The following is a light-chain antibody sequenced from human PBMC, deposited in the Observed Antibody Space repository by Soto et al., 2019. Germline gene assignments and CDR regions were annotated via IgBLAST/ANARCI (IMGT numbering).Light chain of an antibody. CDR1: SSNIGSNT. V-gene: IGLV1-44*01. CDR3: AAGDDSLNGYV. CDR2: SNS. J-gene: IGLJ1*01. Sequence: QSVLTQPPSASGTPGQRVTISCSGGSSNIGSNTVNWYQQLPGTAPKLLIYSNSQRPSGVPDRFSGSKSGTSASLAISGLQSEDEADYYRAAGDDSLNGYVFGTGTKVTVL.